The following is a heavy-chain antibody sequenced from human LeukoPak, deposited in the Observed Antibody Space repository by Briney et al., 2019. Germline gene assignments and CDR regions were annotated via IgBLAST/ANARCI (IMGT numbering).Heavy chain of an antibody. J-gene: IGHJ4*02. CDR2: IHYSGST. Sequence: SETLSLTCTVSDGSINNSHYYWGWIRQPPGEGLEWIASIHYSGSTHYNPSLKSRVTISVDASKNQFSLKLSSVTAADTAVYYCVRLASGLIDYWGQGTLVTVSS. D-gene: IGHD6-19*01. CDR1: DGSINNSHYY. V-gene: IGHV4-39*01. CDR3: VRLASGLIDY.